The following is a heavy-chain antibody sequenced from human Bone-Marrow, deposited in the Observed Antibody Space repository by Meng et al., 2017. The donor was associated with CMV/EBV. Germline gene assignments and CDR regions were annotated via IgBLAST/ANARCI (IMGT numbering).Heavy chain of an antibody. CDR1: GFSLSTFGTR. CDR3: ARMSSRYYYGMDV. Sequence: SGPTLVKPTQTLTLTCTFSGFSLSTFGTRMSWIRQPPGKALEWLARIDWDDDKFYSTSLKTRLTISKDTSKNQVVLTMTNMDPVDTATYYCARMSSRYYYGMDVWGQGTTVTVSS. V-gene: IGHV2-70D*14. CDR2: IDWDDDK. J-gene: IGHJ6*02.